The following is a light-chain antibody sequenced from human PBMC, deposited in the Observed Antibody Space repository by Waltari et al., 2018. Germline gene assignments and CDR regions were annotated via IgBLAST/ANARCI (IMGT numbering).Light chain of an antibody. V-gene: IGKV1-16*02. CDR3: QQYKSFPIT. CDR1: QSITNY. CDR2: AAS. Sequence: DIEMTQSTSSLTASFGERVTLTCRESQSITNYLAWFKPKPGKSPNSLIYAASSLQSGVPSKFSGSGSGTDFTLTINILQPEDFAIYYCQQYKSFPITFGQGTRLDIK. J-gene: IGKJ5*01.